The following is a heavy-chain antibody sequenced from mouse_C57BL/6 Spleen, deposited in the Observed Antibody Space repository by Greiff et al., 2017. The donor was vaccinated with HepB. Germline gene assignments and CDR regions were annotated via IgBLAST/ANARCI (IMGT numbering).Heavy chain of an antibody. CDR2: ISDGGSYT. J-gene: IGHJ4*01. CDR1: GFTFSSYA. CDR3: ARAGGSSYAAMDY. D-gene: IGHD1-1*01. V-gene: IGHV5-4*03. Sequence: DVKLVESGGGLVKPGGSLKLSCAASGFTFSSYAMSWVRQTPEKRLEWVATISDGGSYTYYPDNVKGRFTISRDNAKNNLYLQMSHLKSEDTAMYYCARAGGSSYAAMDYWGQGTSVTVSS.